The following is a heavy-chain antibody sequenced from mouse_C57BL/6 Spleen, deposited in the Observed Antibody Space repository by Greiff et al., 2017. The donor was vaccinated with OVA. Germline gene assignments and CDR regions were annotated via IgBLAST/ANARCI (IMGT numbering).Heavy chain of an antibody. Sequence: VQLQQSGPELVKPGASVKISCKASGYTFTDYYMNWVKQSHGKSLEWIGDINPNNGGTSYNQKFKGKATLTVDKSSSTAYMELRSLTSEDSAVYYCARGAYGSSYWYFDVWGTGTTVTVSS. CDR2: INPNNGGT. J-gene: IGHJ1*03. V-gene: IGHV1-26*01. CDR1: GYTFTDYY. CDR3: ARGAYGSSYWYFDV. D-gene: IGHD1-1*01.